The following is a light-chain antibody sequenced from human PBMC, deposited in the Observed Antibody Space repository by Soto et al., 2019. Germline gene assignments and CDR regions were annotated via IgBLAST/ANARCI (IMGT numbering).Light chain of an antibody. CDR1: QSVSSSY. CDR2: GAS. V-gene: IGKV3-20*01. CDR3: QQYGSTPLLT. J-gene: IGKJ4*01. Sequence: EIVLTQSPGTLSLSPGERATLSCRASQSVSSSYLAWYQQKLGQAPSLLIYGASSRATGIADRFSGSGSWTDFTPIISRLEPADFSGYYCQQYGSTPLLTFGGGTKVEIK.